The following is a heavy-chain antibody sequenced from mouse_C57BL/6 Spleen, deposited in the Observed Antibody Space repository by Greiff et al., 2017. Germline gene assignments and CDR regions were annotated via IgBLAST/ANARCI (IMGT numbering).Heavy chain of an antibody. CDR2: IYPGDGDT. D-gene: IGHD3-2*02. CDR3: ARRDSSGYGAMDY. V-gene: IGHV1-80*01. J-gene: IGHJ4*01. Sequence: LVESGAELVKPGASVKISCKASGYAFSSYWMNWVKQRPGKGLEWIGQIYPGDGDTNYNGKFKGKATLTADKSSSTAYMQLSSLTSEDSAVYFCARRDSSGYGAMDYWGQGTSVTVSS. CDR1: GYAFSSYW.